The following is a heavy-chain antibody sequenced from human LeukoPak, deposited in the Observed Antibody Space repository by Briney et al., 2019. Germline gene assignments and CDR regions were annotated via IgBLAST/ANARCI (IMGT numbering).Heavy chain of an antibody. Sequence: GGALRLSCAASRFTFSDHYMDWVRQAPGKGLEWVGRSRNKANSYTTEYAASVKGRFTIARDDSKNSLYLQMNSLKTEDTAVYYCARSGNFRPFDYWGQGTQVTVSS. CDR1: RFTFSDHY. CDR2: SRNKANSYTT. J-gene: IGHJ4*02. D-gene: IGHD1-26*01. V-gene: IGHV3-72*01. CDR3: ARSGNFRPFDY.